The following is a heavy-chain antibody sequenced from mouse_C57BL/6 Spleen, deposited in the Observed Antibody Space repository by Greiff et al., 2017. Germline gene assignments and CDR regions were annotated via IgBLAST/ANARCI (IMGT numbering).Heavy chain of an antibody. J-gene: IGHJ4*01. V-gene: IGHV1-61*01. CDR3: ARRGDGYPHYYAMDY. CDR2: IYTSDSET. D-gene: IGHD2-3*01. CDR1: GYTFTSYW. Sequence: QVQLQQPGAELVRPGSSVKLSCKASGYTFTSYWMDWVKQRPGQGLEWIGNIYTSDSETHYNQKVKDKATLTVDKSSSTDYMQLSSLTSEDSAVDYCARRGDGYPHYYAMDYWGQGTSVTVSS.